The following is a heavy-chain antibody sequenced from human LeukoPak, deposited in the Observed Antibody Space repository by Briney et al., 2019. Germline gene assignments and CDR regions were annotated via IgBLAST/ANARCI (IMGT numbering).Heavy chain of an antibody. Sequence: GGSLRLSCAASGFTFSSYAMHWVRQAPGKGLEWVAVISYDGSNKYYADSVKGRFTISRDNSKNTLYPQMNSLRAEDTAVYYCASFDENRGYSSSWYDYWGQGTLVTVSS. CDR2: ISYDGSNK. V-gene: IGHV3-30-3*01. D-gene: IGHD6-13*01. CDR3: ASFDENRGYSSSWYDY. CDR1: GFTFSSYA. J-gene: IGHJ4*02.